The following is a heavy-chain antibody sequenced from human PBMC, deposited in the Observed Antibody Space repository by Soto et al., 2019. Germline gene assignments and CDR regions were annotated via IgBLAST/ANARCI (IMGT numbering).Heavy chain of an antibody. CDR1: GDTSTIYT. CDR2: IVPLLRIT. CDR3: ATDKFGAGRVGVHS. Sequence: QVQLVQSGAEVKKPGASLRVSCETSGDTSTIYTITWVRQAPGQGLQWMGRIVPLLRITNYAQEFQGRLTITAASSTSSEQLELASLTSEDTAVYYCATDKFGAGRVGVHSWGQGTLVIVSS. V-gene: IGHV1-69*08. J-gene: IGHJ5*02. D-gene: IGHD3-10*01.